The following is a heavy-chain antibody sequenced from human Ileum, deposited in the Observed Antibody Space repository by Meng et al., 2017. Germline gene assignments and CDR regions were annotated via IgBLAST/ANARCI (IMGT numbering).Heavy chain of an antibody. CDR3: ARHGGTGYCSGSSWSSGVVYYHGMDI. J-gene: IGHJ6*01. CDR2: IYPGDSDT. CDR1: GYSFTTHW. Sequence: GESLKISCKGSGYSFTTHWIGWVRQTPGKGLEYMGMIYPGDSDTRYSPSFQGQVTLSVDKSISTAYLQWSSLKASDTAIYYCARHGGTGYCSGSSWSSGVVYYHGMDIWGQGNTV. V-gene: IGHV5-51*01. D-gene: IGHD2-15*01.